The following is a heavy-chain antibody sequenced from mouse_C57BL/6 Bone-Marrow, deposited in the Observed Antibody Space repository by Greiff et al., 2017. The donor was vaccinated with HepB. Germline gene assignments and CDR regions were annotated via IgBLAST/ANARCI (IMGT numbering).Heavy chain of an antibody. CDR3: ARRYYYGSSLYYFDD. V-gene: IGHV8-8*01. D-gene: IGHD1-1*01. CDR1: GFSLSTFGMG. Sequence: QVTLKVSGPGILQPSQTLSLTCSFSGFSLSTFGMGVGWIRQPSGMGLEWLAHIWWDDDKYYNPALKSRLTISKDTSKNQVVLKIANVNTADTATYYCARRYYYGSSLYYFDDWGQGTTLTVAS. CDR2: IWWDDDK. J-gene: IGHJ2*01.